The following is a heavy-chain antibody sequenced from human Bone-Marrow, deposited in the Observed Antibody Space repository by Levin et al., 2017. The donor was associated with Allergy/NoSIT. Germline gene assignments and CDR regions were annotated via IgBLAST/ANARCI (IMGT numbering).Heavy chain of an antibody. CDR1: GFTFSNYA. V-gene: IGHV3-23*01. CDR2: ITNSGRT. Sequence: GGSLRLSCAASGFTFSNYAMSWVRQAPGKGLEWVSAITNSGRTYYADSVKGRFTVSRDNSKNTLYLQMNSLRADDTAVYYCVKEMTTVVPVFDYWGQGTLVTVSS. CDR3: VKEMTTVVPVFDY. D-gene: IGHD4-23*01. J-gene: IGHJ4*02.